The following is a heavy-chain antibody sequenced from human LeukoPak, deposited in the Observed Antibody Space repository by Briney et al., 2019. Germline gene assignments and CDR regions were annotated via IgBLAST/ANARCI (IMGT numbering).Heavy chain of an antibody. V-gene: IGHV1-2*02. Sequence: SVKPCCKASGYTFTDYYIHWVRQAPGQGLEWMGWINPNSGGTHYAQKFLGKVTMTRDTSISTVYMELSRLRSDDTAVYYCARTSPLRANYRGQGTLGTVSS. CDR3: ARTSPLRANY. D-gene: IGHD1-1*01. J-gene: IGHJ4*02. CDR1: GYTFTDYY. CDR2: INPNSGGT.